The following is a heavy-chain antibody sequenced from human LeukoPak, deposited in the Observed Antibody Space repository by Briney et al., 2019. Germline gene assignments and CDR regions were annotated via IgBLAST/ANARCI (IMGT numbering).Heavy chain of an antibody. CDR3: ARCHPKQQLAYFDY. CDR1: GVTFSDYT. V-gene: IGHV1-69*13. Sequence: SVKVSCKASGVTFSDYTISWVRQAPGQGLEWMGGVIPIFGTIYYAQKLQGRVTITADESTTTAYMELSSLRSEDTAVYYCARCHPKQQLAYFDYWGQGSLVTVSS. CDR2: VIPIFGTI. J-gene: IGHJ4*02. D-gene: IGHD6-13*01.